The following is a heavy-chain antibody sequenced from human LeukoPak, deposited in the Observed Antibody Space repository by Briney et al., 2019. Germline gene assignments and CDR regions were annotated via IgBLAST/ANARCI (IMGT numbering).Heavy chain of an antibody. V-gene: IGHV3-7*01. CDR3: ARARWVSGCYYFDY. J-gene: IGHJ4*02. Sequence: PGGSLRLSCAASGFTFNNYWMSWVRQAPGKGLEWVANIKQDGSEIYYVDSVKGRFTISRDNAKNSLYLQMNRLRAEDTAVYYCARARWVSGCYYFDYWGQGTLVTVSS. CDR1: GFTFNNYW. CDR2: IKQDGSEI. D-gene: IGHD6-19*01.